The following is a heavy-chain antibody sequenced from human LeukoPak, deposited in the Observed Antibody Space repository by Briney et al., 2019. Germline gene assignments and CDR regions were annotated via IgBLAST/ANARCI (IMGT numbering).Heavy chain of an antibody. D-gene: IGHD3-16*01. V-gene: IGHV4-59*01. Sequence: SETLSLTCIVSGGSISNEYWSWIRQSPGKGLEWIGYICHSGSTNYNPTLRSRATISVDTSKNQFSLKLSSVTAADTAVYYCARDRWELWYSDYYGLDVWGQGTAVIVSS. J-gene: IGHJ6*02. CDR2: ICHSGST. CDR3: ARDRWELWYSDYYGLDV. CDR1: GGSISNEY.